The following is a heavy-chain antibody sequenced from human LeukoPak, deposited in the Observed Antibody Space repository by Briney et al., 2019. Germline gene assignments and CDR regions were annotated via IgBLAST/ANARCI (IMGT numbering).Heavy chain of an antibody. J-gene: IGHJ5*02. CDR2: IKPDGSAQ. D-gene: IGHD3-22*01. CDR3: ANGGTYSSGP. V-gene: IGHV3-7*01. Sequence: GGSLRLSCAASGFTLRSYTMSWVRQAPGKGLEWVATIKPDGSAQYYVDSVKGRFTISRDNAKNSLFLQINSLRAEDTAVYYCANGGTYSSGPWGQGTLVTVSS. CDR1: GFTLRSYT.